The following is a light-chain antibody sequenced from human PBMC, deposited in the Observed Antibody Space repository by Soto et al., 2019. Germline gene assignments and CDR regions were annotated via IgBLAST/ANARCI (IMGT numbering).Light chain of an antibody. J-gene: IGKJ3*01. V-gene: IGKV3-20*01. CDR2: DAS. CDR1: QSVSSSY. CDR3: QHYGTSAL. Sequence: EIVLTQSPGTLSLSPGERATLSCRASQSVSSSYLAWYQQKPGQAPRLLIYDASRATGIPDRFSASGSGIDFTLTITRLEPEDFALYYCQHYGTSALFGPGTKVDI.